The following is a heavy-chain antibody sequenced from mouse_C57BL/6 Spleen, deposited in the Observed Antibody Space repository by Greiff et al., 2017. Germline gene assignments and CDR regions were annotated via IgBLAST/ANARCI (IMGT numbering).Heavy chain of an antibody. Sequence: EVQLVESGGGLVQSGRSLRLSCATSGFTFSDFYMEWVRQAPGKGLEWIAASRNKANDYTTEYSASVKGRFIVSRDTSQSILYLQMNALRAEDTAIYYCARDAKIYDGYYRYFDVWGTGTTVTVSS. CDR2: SRNKANDYTT. CDR3: ARDAKIYDGYYRYFDV. V-gene: IGHV7-1*01. CDR1: GFTFSDFY. D-gene: IGHD2-3*01. J-gene: IGHJ1*03.